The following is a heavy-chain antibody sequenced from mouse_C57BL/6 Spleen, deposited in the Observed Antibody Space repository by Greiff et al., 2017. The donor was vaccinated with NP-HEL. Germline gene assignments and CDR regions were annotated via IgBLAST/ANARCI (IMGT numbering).Heavy chain of an antibody. Sequence: QVHVKQSGPELVKPGASVKISCKASGYAFSSSWMNWVKQRPGKGLEWIGRIYPGDGDTNYNGKFKGKATLTADKSSSTAYMQLSSLTSEDSAVYFCARSGDYNVGAGFAYWGQGTLVTVSA. CDR3: ARSGDYNVGAGFAY. CDR1: GYAFSSSW. CDR2: IYPGDGDT. J-gene: IGHJ3*01. V-gene: IGHV1-82*01. D-gene: IGHD1-1*01.